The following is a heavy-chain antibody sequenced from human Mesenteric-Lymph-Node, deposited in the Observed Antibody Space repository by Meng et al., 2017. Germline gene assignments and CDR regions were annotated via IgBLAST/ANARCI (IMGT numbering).Heavy chain of an antibody. CDR3: AKDTAIAPDPSDPFDV. CDR2: FSWNSGSI. J-gene: IGHJ3*01. D-gene: IGHD5-18*01. V-gene: IGHV3-9*01. Sequence: SLKISCAASGFTFDDYAMHWVRQAPGKGLEWVSGFSWNSGSIGYAASVKGRFTISRDNAKNSLYLQMNSLRAEDTALYYCAKDTAIAPDPSDPFDVWGQGTMVTVSS. CDR1: GFTFDDYA.